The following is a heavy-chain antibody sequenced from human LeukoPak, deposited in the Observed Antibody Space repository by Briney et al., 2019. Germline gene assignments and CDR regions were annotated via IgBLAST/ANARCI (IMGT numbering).Heavy chain of an antibody. CDR3: ARDLQLAFDY. CDR2: IHGGST. J-gene: IGHJ4*02. CDR1: GGSISSGGFY. V-gene: IGHV4-30-2*01. D-gene: IGHD6-13*01. Sequence: PSETLSLTCTVSGGSISSGGFYWSWIRQPPGKGLEWIEYIHGGSTYYNPSLKSRVTISVDRSNNRFSLKLTSMTAADTAVYYCARDLQLAFDYWGQGTLVTVSS.